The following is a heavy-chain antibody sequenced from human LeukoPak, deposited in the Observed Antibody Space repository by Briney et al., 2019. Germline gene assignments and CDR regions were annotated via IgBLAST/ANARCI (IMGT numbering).Heavy chain of an antibody. CDR3: ARHTDYYYMDV. CDR1: GYSFTSYW. CDR2: IYPGDSDT. Sequence: GESLKISCKGSGYSFTSYWIGWVRQMPGKGLEGMGIIYPGDSDTRYRPSFQGQVPLSADKSISPAYLQWSSLKASDPAMYYCARHTDYYYMDVWGKGTTVTVSS. V-gene: IGHV5-51*01. J-gene: IGHJ6*03.